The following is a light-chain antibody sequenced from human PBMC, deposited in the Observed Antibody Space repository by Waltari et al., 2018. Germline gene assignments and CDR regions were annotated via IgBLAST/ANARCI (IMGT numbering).Light chain of an antibody. CDR2: DNT. J-gene: IGLJ1*01. Sequence: QSMLTQPPSVSAAPGQKVTISCSGNNSTIGQNYVSWYQQFPGTAPTLLIYDNTKRPSGTPNRFSGSKSGTSATLGITGLQTGDEADYYCGTWDTSLSAGLFGTGTKVTVL. CDR1: NSTIGQNY. V-gene: IGLV1-51*01. CDR3: GTWDTSLSAGL.